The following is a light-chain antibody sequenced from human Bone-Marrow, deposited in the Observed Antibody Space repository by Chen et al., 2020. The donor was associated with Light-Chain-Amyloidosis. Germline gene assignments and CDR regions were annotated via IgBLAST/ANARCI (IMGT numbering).Light chain of an antibody. V-gene: IGLV3-25*03. CDR1: DLPTKY. CDR2: RDT. CDR3: ESADRSGTYEVI. Sequence: SYELTQPPSVSVAPGQTARITCSGDDLPTKYAYWYQQKPGQAPVLVIHRDTERPSGISERFSGSSPWATATMTISGVREGGEGDYHCESADRSGTYEVIFGGGTKLTVL. J-gene: IGLJ2*01.